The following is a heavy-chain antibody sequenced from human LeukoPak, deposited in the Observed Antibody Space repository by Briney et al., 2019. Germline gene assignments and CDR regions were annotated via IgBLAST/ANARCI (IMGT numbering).Heavy chain of an antibody. CDR1: GFTFDDYA. CDR2: ISWNSGSI. CDR3: ASAFEGVPHIVVVPAALDY. D-gene: IGHD2-2*01. Sequence: PGGSLRLSCAASGFTFDDYAMHWVRQAPGKGLEWVSGISWNSGSIGYADSVKGRFTISRDNAKNSLYLQMNSLRAEDTAVYYCASAFEGVPHIVVVPAALDYWGQGTLVTVSS. V-gene: IGHV3-9*01. J-gene: IGHJ4*02.